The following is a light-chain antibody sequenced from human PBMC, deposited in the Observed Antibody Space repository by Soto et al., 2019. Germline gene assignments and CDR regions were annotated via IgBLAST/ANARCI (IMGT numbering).Light chain of an antibody. Sequence: IQLTQSPSSLSASVGDRVTVTCRASQGIGTYLVWYQQKSGKAPNLLIYKASSLRSGVPSRFSGSGSGTEFTLIISGLQPDDSATYYCQQYTNTNNPWMFGQGTKVDIK. CDR3: QQYTNTNNPWM. J-gene: IGKJ1*01. CDR1: QGIGTY. CDR2: KAS. V-gene: IGKV1-9*01.